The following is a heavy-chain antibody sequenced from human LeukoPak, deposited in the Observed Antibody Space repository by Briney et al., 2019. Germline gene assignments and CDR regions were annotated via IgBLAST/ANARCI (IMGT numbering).Heavy chain of an antibody. CDR2: ISYDGSNK. CDR1: GFTFGTYA. J-gene: IGHJ5*02. CDR3: ARVYTFGSGWSNWFDP. V-gene: IGHV3-30-3*01. D-gene: IGHD6-19*01. Sequence: GRSLRLSCAASGFTFGTYAMHWVRQAPGKGLEWVAAISYDGSNKYHADSVKGRFTISRDNSKNTLYLQMNSLGAEDTAVYYCARVYTFGSGWSNWFDPWGQGTLVTVSS.